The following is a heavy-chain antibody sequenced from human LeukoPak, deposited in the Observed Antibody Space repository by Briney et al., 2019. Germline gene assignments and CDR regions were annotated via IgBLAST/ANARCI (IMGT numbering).Heavy chain of an antibody. Sequence: PGGSLRLSCSASGFTFSSYAMHWGRQAPGKGLEYVSAISSNGGSTYYADSVKGRFTISRDNSKNTLYLQMSSLRAEDTAVYYCVKDLSHYYDSSGYYSGYFDYWGQGTLVTVSS. CDR3: VKDLSHYYDSSGYYSGYFDY. J-gene: IGHJ4*02. D-gene: IGHD3-22*01. CDR1: GFTFSSYA. V-gene: IGHV3-64D*09. CDR2: ISSNGGST.